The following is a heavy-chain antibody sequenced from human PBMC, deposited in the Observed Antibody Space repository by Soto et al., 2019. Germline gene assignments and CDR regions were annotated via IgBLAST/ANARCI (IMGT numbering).Heavy chain of an antibody. CDR3: VRHTNGLNPLDC. V-gene: IGHV5-51*01. J-gene: IGHJ4*02. D-gene: IGHD1-1*01. Sequence: GESLKISCXGSGYSFTNFWIGWVRQMPGKGLEWMGIIYPGDSDTRYSPSFQGQVTISADKSISTAYLQWSSLKASDTAMYFCVRHTNGLNPLDCWGQGTLVTVSS. CDR2: IYPGDSDT. CDR1: GYSFTNFW.